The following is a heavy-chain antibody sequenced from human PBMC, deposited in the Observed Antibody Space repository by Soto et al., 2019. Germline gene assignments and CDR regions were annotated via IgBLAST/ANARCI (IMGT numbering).Heavy chain of an antibody. CDR2: IYYSGST. V-gene: IGHV4-39*01. CDR1: GASITSSSYY. CDR3: ARHTDYGSGSYYNWEEIIPSYYYYYGMDV. D-gene: IGHD3-10*01. J-gene: IGHJ6*02. Sequence: SETLSLTCTVSGASITSSSYYWGWMRQPPGEGLEWIGSIYYSGSTYYNPSLKSRVTISVDTSKNQFSLKLSSVTAADTAVYYCARHTDYGSGSYYNWEEIIPSYYYYYGMDVWGQGTTVT.